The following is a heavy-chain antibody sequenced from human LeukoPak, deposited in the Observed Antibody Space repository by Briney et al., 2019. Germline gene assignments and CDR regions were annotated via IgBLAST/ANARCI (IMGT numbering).Heavy chain of an antibody. CDR2: IYHSGNT. CDR3: ARGEYSGSTYYFDY. Sequence: SQTLSLTCTVSGGSISTTDHYWSWIRQPPGKGLEWIGYIYHSGNTYYNPSLKSRVTISVDTSKNQFSLRLNSVTAADTAVYYCARGEYSGSTYYFDYWGQGTLVTVSS. CDR1: GGSISTTDHY. V-gene: IGHV4-30-4*01. D-gene: IGHD1-26*01. J-gene: IGHJ4*02.